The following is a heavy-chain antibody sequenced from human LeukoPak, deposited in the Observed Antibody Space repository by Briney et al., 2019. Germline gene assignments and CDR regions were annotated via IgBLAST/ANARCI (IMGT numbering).Heavy chain of an antibody. V-gene: IGHV3-23*01. CDR1: GFNFNDAA. J-gene: IGHJ3*01. Sequence: GGSLRLSCAASGFNFNDAAMTWVRQAPGKGLEWVSLIDSGGRNTYYTDSVRGRFTISRDNSKKTLSLQMNSLRVEDTAIYYCAKDIQLSAWGLGTMVTFSS. D-gene: IGHD5-24*01. CDR3: AKDIQLSA. CDR2: IDSGGRNT.